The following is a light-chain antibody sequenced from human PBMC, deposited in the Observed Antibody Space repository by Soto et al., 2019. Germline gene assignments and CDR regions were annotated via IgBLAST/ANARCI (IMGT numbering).Light chain of an antibody. Sequence: QSVLTQPLSASGTPGQRVTISCSGSNSNIGSKYVYWYQQLPGTAPKLLMYRNNQRPSGVPDRFSGSKSGASASLAISGLRSEDEAYYYIAAWDVSLGGRAFGGGTKVTV. CDR1: NSNIGSKY. CDR3: AAWDVSLGGRA. J-gene: IGLJ2*01. CDR2: RNN. V-gene: IGLV1-47*01.